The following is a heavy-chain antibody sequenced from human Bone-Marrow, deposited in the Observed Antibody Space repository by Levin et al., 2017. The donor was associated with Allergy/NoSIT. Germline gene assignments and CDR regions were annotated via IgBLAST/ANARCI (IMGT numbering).Heavy chain of an antibody. CDR2: ISTDNITI. D-gene: IGHD4-17*01. CDR1: GFTFSNYS. V-gene: IGHV3-48*01. J-gene: IGHJ5*02. CDR3: ARESTVSTGFDH. Sequence: GGSLRLSCEASGFTFSNYSVNWVRQAPGKGLEWISYISTDNITISYADSVKGRFTISRDNAKNSLYLQMNSLRAADTAVYYCARESTVSTGFDHWGHGTLVTVSS.